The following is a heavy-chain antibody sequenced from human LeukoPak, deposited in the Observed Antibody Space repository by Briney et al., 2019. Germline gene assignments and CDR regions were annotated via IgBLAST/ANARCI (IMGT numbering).Heavy chain of an antibody. CDR3: ARADYYDSGSFYPLNF. CDR1: GFTFSSYE. Sequence: GGSLRLSCAASGFTFSSYEMNWVRLAPGKGLEWVSYISSSGSTIYYADSVKGRFTISRDNAKNSLYLQMNSLRAEDTAVFYCARADYYDSGSFYPLNFWGQGTLVTVSS. V-gene: IGHV3-48*03. J-gene: IGHJ4*02. D-gene: IGHD3-10*01. CDR2: ISSSGSTI.